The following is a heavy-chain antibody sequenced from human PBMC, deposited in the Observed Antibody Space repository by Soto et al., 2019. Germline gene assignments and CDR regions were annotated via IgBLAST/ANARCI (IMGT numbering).Heavy chain of an antibody. D-gene: IGHD1-7*01. J-gene: IGHJ5*02. V-gene: IGHV3-23*01. CDR1: GFTFSSYA. CDR3: AKDTELLWFDP. CDR2: ISGSGGST. Sequence: PGGSLRVSSAAAGFTFSSYAMSWVRQAPGKGLEWVSAISGSGGSTYYADSVKGRFTISRDNSKNTLYLQMNSLRAEDTAVYYCAKDTELLWFDPWGQGTLVTVSS.